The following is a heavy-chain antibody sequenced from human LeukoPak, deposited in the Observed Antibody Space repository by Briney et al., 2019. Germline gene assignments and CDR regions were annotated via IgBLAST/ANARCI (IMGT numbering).Heavy chain of an antibody. CDR1: GGSVRSYY. CDR2: IYTSGST. CDR3: AGGPAWAGTAFDF. V-gene: IGHV4-4*09. Sequence: SETLSLTCSVSGGSVRSYYWSWIRQFAGKELQWIGYIYTSGSTDYNPSLKSRVTISVDRSRNLIFLNLRSVTAADTAMYYCAGGPAWAGTAFDFWGQGSRVTVSS. D-gene: IGHD6-19*01. J-gene: IGHJ4*02.